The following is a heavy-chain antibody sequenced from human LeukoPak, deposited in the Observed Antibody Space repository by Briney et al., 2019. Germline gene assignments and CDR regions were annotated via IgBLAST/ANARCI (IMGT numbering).Heavy chain of an antibody. CDR1: GFTFSSYA. Sequence: GGSLRLSCAASGFTFSSYAMHWDRQAPGKGLEWVAVISYDGSNKYYADSVKGRFTISRDNSKNTLYLQMNSLRAEDTAVYYCARGPEYQLLYWGQGTLVTVSS. CDR2: ISYDGSNK. D-gene: IGHD2-2*02. J-gene: IGHJ4*02. V-gene: IGHV3-30*01. CDR3: ARGPEYQLLY.